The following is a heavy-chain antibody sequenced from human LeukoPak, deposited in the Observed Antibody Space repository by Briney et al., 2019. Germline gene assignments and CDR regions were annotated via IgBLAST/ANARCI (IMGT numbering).Heavy chain of an antibody. J-gene: IGHJ5*02. CDR1: GGSFSGYY. CDR3: ARGRRVVVVAAGKWFDP. D-gene: IGHD2-15*01. Sequence: SETLSLTCAVYGGSFSGYYWSWIRQPPGKGLEWIGGINHSGSTNYNPSLKSRVTISVDTSKNQFSLKLSSVTAADTAVYYCARGRRVVVVAAGKWFDPWGQGTLVTVSS. V-gene: IGHV4-34*01. CDR2: INHSGST.